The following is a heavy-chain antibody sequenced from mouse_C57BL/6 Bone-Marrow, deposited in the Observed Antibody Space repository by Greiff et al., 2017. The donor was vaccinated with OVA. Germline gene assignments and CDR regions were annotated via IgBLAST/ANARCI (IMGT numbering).Heavy chain of an antibody. D-gene: IGHD2-4*01. V-gene: IGHV1-78*01. Sequence: QVQLQQSDAELVKPGASVKISCKVSGYTLTDHTIHWMKQRPEQGLEWIGYIYPRDGSTKYNEKFKGNATLTADKSSSTAYMQLNSLTSEDSAVYFCARGKIYYDYDGAGWFAYWGQGTLVTVSA. CDR1: GYTLTDHT. CDR3: ARGKIYYDYDGAGWFAY. J-gene: IGHJ3*01. CDR2: IYPRDGST.